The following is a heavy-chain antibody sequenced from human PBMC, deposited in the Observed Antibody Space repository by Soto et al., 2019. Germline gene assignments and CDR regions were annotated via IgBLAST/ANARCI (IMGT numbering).Heavy chain of an antibody. V-gene: IGHV3-66*01. J-gene: IGHJ3*02. D-gene: IGHD2-15*01. CDR2: ISNRGDT. CDR1: GFIVSDTY. Sequence: GGSLRLSCTASGFIVSDTYMNWVRQAPGKGLEWVSVISNRGDTHYADSVRGRFSLSRDIADNTLHLQMNNLRVEDTAVYYCAREPRYCRGGSCSITGDAFDIWGQGTLVTVS. CDR3: AREPRYCRGGSCSITGDAFDI.